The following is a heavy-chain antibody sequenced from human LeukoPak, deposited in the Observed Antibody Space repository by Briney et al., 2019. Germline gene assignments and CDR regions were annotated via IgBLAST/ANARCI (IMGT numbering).Heavy chain of an antibody. D-gene: IGHD3-10*01. CDR3: AKDHGGFGELTPDY. CDR1: GFTFSSHG. Sequence: GGTLRLSCAASGFTFSSHGMSWVRQAPGKGLEWVSTISGSGDNTYYADSVKGRFTISRDNSKNTLYLQMNSLRAEDTAVYYCAKDHGGFGELTPDYWGQGTLVTVSS. V-gene: IGHV3-23*01. J-gene: IGHJ4*02. CDR2: ISGSGDNT.